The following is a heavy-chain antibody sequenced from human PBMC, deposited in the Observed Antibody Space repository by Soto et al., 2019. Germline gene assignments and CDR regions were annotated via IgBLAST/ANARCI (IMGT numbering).Heavy chain of an antibody. CDR2: VYHTGTT. J-gene: IGHJ4*02. CDR3: ARDMSGGSSWYEFDS. Sequence: NPSETLSLTCTVSGDSIRSSYWSWVRQPPGRGLEWIGYVYHTGTTNSNPSLKSRVTISPDTSKNLFSLKLISVTPADTAVYFCARDMSGGSSWYEFDSWGPGTLVTAPQ. D-gene: IGHD6-13*01. V-gene: IGHV4-59*08. CDR1: GDSIRSSY.